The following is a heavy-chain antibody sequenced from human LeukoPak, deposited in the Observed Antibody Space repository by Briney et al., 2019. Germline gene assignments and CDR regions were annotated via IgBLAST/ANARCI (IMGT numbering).Heavy chain of an antibody. CDR3: ARDYGDYHFDY. CDR1: GYTFTSYD. D-gene: IGHD4-17*01. V-gene: IGHV1-8*03. J-gene: IGHJ4*02. Sequence: GASVKVSCKASGYTFTSYDINWVRQATGHGLEWMGWMNPNSGNTGYAQKFQGRVTITRNTSISTAYMELSSLRSEDTAGYYLARDYGDYHFDYWGQGTLVTVSS. CDR2: MNPNSGNT.